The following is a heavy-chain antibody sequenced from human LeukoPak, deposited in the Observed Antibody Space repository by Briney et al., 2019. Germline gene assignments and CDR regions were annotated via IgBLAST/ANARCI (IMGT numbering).Heavy chain of an antibody. D-gene: IGHD6-13*01. J-gene: IGHJ6*02. Sequence: SVKVSCKASGGTFSSYVISWVRQAPGQGLEWMGRIIPIFGIANYAQKFQGRVTITADKSTSTAYMELSSLRSEDTAVYYCARDPPTPGYSSSWRDYYYYGMDVWGQGTTVTVSS. CDR1: GGTFSSYV. CDR2: IIPIFGIA. CDR3: ARDPPTPGYSSSWRDYYYYGMDV. V-gene: IGHV1-69*04.